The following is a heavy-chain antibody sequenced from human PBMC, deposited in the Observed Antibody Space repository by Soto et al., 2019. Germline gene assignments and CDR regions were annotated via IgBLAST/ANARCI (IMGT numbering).Heavy chain of an antibody. CDR3: AKEFNSGYDSPWFDP. CDR2: ISYDGSNK. Sequence: GGSLRLSCAASGFTCSSYGMHWVRQAPGKGLEWVAVISYDGSNKYYADSVKGRFTISRDNSKNTLYLQMNSLRAEDTAVYYCAKEFNSGYDSPWFDPWGQGTLVPVSS. D-gene: IGHD5-12*01. V-gene: IGHV3-30*18. CDR1: GFTCSSYG. J-gene: IGHJ5*02.